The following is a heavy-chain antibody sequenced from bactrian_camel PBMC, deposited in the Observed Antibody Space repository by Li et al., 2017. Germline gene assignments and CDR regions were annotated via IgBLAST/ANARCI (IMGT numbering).Heavy chain of an antibody. J-gene: IGHJ4*01. D-gene: IGHD3*01. V-gene: IGHV3S1*01. CDR2: ITSSGGTP. CDR1: GFIFSNYW. CDR3: AKPLSRPRHPFWVRAVTSDFAN. Sequence: VQLVESGGGLVQPGGSLRLSCAASGFIFSNYWMYWVRQAPGKGLEWVSLITSSGGTPLYADSVKGRFTISRDNAKNTLYLQLNSLKYEDAAVYYCAKPLSRPRHPFWVRAVTSDFANWGRGTQVTVS.